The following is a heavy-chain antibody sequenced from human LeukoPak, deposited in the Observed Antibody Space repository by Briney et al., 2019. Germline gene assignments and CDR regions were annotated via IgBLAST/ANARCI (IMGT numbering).Heavy chain of an antibody. CDR2: IDPYTGNT. CDR3: AREYSASEH. V-gene: IGHV1-18*01. D-gene: IGHD5-12*01. CDR1: GYTFTSYG. J-gene: IGHJ1*01. Sequence: ASVKVSCKASGYTFTSYGISWVRQAPGQGLEWMAWIDPYTGNTHYAQKFQGRITVTRDTSLSTTYMELNRLTSDDTALYYCAREYSASEHWGQGTLVTVSS.